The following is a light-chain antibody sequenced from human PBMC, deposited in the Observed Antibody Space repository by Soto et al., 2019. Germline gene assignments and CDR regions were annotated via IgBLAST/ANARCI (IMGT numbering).Light chain of an antibody. CDR2: GAS. V-gene: IGKV1-9*01. J-gene: IGKJ4*01. Sequence: DIQLTQSPSFLSASVGDRVTITCRASQGISSSLAWYQQKPGKAPKLLIYGASTLKSGVPSRFSGTGSGTEFTLTVSSLQPEDYATSYCEQVNSNPSTFGGGTKVEI. CDR1: QGISSS. CDR3: EQVNSNPST.